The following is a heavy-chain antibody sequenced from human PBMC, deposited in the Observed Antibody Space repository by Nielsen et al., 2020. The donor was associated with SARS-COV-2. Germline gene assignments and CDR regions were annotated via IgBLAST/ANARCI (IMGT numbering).Heavy chain of an antibody. CDR2: ISWNSGSI. CDR3: ARGGLLWFGELTGNWFDP. CDR1: GFTFDDYA. J-gene: IGHJ5*02. Sequence: GGPLRLSCAASGFTFDDYAMHWVRQAPGKGLEWVSGISWNSGSIGYADSVKGRFTISRDNAKNSLYLQMNSLRAEDTAVYYCARGGLLWFGELTGNWFDPWGQGTLVTVSS. D-gene: IGHD3-10*01. V-gene: IGHV3-9*01.